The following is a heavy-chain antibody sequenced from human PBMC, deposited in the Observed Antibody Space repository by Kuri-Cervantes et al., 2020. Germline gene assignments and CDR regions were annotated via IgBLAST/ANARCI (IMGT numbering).Heavy chain of an antibody. D-gene: IGHD3-10*01. J-gene: IGHJ6*03. V-gene: IGHV4-39*07. CDR3: ARAVRYYGGYYYMDV. CDR1: GGSISSSSYY. CDR2: INHSGST. Sequence: ESLKISCTVSGGSISSSSYYWSWIRQPSGKGLEWIGEINHSGSTNYNPSLKSRVTISVDTSKNQFSLKLSSVTAADTAVYYCARAVRYYGGYYYMDVWGKGTTVTVSS.